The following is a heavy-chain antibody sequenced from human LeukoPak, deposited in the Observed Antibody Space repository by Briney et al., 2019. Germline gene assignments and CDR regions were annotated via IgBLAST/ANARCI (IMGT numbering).Heavy chain of an antibody. Sequence: SETLSLTCTVSGGSISSYYWSWIRQPPGKGLEWIGYIYYGGSTNYNPSLKSRVTISVDTSKNQFSLKLSSVTAADTAVYYCAKENAAGGPFDYWGQGTLVTVSS. CDR2: IYYGGST. V-gene: IGHV4-59*01. D-gene: IGHD6-25*01. J-gene: IGHJ4*02. CDR1: GGSISSYY. CDR3: AKENAAGGPFDY.